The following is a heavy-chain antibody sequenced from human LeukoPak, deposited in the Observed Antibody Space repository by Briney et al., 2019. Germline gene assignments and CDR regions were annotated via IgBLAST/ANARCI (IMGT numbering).Heavy chain of an antibody. CDR3: AKDLDSSGYYFDY. CDR2: ISGSGGST. Sequence: QPGGSLRLXCAASGFTFSSYAMSWVRQAQGKGMEWVSAISGSGGSTYYADSVKGRFTISRDNSKNTLYLQMNSLRAEDTAVYYCAKDLDSSGYYFDYWGQGTLVTVSS. CDR1: GFTFSSYA. J-gene: IGHJ4*02. D-gene: IGHD3-22*01. V-gene: IGHV3-23*01.